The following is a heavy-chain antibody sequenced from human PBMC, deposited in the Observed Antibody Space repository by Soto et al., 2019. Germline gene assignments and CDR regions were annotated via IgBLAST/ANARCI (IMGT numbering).Heavy chain of an antibody. CDR3: ARSYCSGTSCYTYNWFDP. V-gene: IGHV1-2*04. J-gene: IGHJ5*02. CDR2: INPNSGGT. CDR1: GYTFTGYY. Sequence: ASVKVSCKASGYTFTGYYMHWVRQAPGQGLEWMGWINPNSGGTNYAQKFQGWVTMTRDTSISTAYMELSRLRSDDTAVYYCARSYCSGTSCYTYNWFDPWGQGTLVTVSS. D-gene: IGHD2-2*01.